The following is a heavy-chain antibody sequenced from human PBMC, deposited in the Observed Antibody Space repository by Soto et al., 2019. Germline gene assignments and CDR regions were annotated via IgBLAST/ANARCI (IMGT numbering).Heavy chain of an antibody. CDR1: GFTFSTSA. V-gene: IGHV3-30-3*01. D-gene: IGHD6-13*01. CDR3: AREEFEAGRGHFGC. CDR2: ISYGGNNK. J-gene: IGHJ4*02. Sequence: QVQVVESGGGVVQPGGSLRLSCAASGFTFSTSAMHWVRQAPGKGLEWMAMISYGGNNKYYADSVKGRFTISRDISEGTLYLQMNSLRTEDTAVYYCAREEFEAGRGHFGCWGQGTLVSVSS.